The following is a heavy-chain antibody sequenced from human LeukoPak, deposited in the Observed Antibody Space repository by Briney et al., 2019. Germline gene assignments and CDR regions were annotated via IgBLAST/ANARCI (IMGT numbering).Heavy chain of an antibody. Sequence: SVKVSCKASGGTFSSYAISWVRQAPGQGREWMGGIIPIFGTANYAQKFQGRVTITADESTSTAYMELSSLRSEDTAVYYCARSSPLSRPVHTAMVWGQGTLVTVSS. CDR2: IIPIFGTA. CDR1: GGTFSSYA. V-gene: IGHV1-69*01. J-gene: IGHJ4*02. CDR3: ARSSPLSRPVHTAMV. D-gene: IGHD5-18*01.